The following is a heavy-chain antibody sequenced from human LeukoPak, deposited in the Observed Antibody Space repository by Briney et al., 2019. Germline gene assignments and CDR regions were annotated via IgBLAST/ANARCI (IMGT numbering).Heavy chain of an antibody. CDR2: IYTDAGT. J-gene: IGHJ4*02. V-gene: IGHV3-53*01. CDR3: AKDTETIGVFTDGIDY. Sequence: GGSLSLSCAVSTFIASNNYMSGVRQAPGRGLEWSPVIYTDAGTYYADSVKGRFAISRDNSKNTLYLRINSLRAEDTALYYCAKDTETIGVFTDGIDYWGQGTLVTVSS. CDR1: TFIASNNY. D-gene: IGHD3-10*01.